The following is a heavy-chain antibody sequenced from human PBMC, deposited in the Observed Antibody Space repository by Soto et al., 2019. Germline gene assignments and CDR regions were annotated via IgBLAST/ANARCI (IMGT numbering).Heavy chain of an antibody. CDR3: AKAYDDYDSSGYGDAFDI. Sequence: LSLTCAASGFTFSSYAMSWVRQAPGKGLEWVSAISGSGGSTYYADSVKGRFTISRDNSKNTLYLQMNSLRAEDTAVYYCAKAYDDYDSSGYGDAFDIWGQGTMVTVSS. CDR2: ISGSGGST. CDR1: GFTFSSYA. J-gene: IGHJ3*02. D-gene: IGHD3-22*01. V-gene: IGHV3-23*01.